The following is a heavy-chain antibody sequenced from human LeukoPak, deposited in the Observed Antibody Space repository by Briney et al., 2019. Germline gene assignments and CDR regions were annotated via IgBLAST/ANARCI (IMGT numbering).Heavy chain of an antibody. CDR2: VNHSGST. CDR1: GGSFSGYY. D-gene: IGHD3-10*01. V-gene: IGHV4-34*01. J-gene: IGHJ4*02. CDR3: ARGTTYYYGSGSYYRAVGYFDY. Sequence: SETLSLTCAVYGGSFSGYYWSWIRQPPGKGLEWIGEVNHSGSTNYNPSLKSRVTISVDTSKNQFSLKLSSVTAADTAVYYCARGTTYYYGSGSYYRAVGYFDYWGQGTLVTVSS.